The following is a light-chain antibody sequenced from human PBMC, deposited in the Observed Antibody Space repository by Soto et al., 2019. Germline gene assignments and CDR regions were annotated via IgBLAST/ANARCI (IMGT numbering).Light chain of an antibody. Sequence: EIVMTQSPATLSVSPGETATLSCRASQSVGSSLAWYQQKPGQSPRLLIYDASFRDTGVPARFSGSGSGTEFTLTLSGLQSEDFAVYYCQQYKHWTPLTFGGGTKVEIK. V-gene: IGKV3-15*01. CDR3: QQYKHWTPLT. J-gene: IGKJ4*01. CDR2: DAS. CDR1: QSVGSS.